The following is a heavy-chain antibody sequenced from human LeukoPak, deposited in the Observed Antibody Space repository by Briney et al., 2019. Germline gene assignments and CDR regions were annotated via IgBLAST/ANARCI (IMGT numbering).Heavy chain of an antibody. CDR3: ARGSQSLGYCSGGSCRAKIFDY. D-gene: IGHD2-15*01. V-gene: IGHV4-34*01. Sequence: SETLSLTCAVYGGSFSGYYWSWIRQPPGKGLEWIGEINHSGSTNYNPSLKSRVTISVDTSRNQFSLKLSSVTAADTAVYYCARGSQSLGYCSGGSCRAKIFDYWGQGTLVTVSS. J-gene: IGHJ4*02. CDR1: GGSFSGYY. CDR2: INHSGST.